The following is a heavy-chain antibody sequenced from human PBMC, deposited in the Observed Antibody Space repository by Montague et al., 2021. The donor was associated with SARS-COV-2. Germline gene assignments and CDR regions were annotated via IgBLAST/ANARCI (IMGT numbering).Heavy chain of an antibody. Sequence: QSGAEVKKPGESLKISCRASGYTFSKHWIGWARQMPGKGLEWVGIIYPGDSDTRYNPSFQGQVTISVDWSISTAFLQWSSLKASDTAMYYCARHASGSFSPFYFDXWGRGTLLTVSS. CDR2: IYPGDSDT. J-gene: IGHJ4*02. D-gene: IGHD3-10*01. CDR1: GYTFSKHW. CDR3: ARHASGSFSPFYFDX. V-gene: IGHV5-51*01.